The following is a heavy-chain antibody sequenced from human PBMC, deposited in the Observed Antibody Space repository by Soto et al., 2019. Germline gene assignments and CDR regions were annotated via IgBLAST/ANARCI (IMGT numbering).Heavy chain of an antibody. CDR2: MSFDGSNK. Sequence: QVQLVESGGGVVQPGRSLRLSCAASGFTFSNYAIHWVRQAPGRGLEWVALMSFDGSNKYYADSVKGRFTISRDNSKNPYLQMNSLRSDDTAVYYCARDGGRGYCSGRSCYPNFDYWGQGTLVTVSS. J-gene: IGHJ4*02. D-gene: IGHD2-15*01. CDR1: GFTFSNYA. V-gene: IGHV3-30-3*01. CDR3: ARDGGRGYCSGRSCYPNFDY.